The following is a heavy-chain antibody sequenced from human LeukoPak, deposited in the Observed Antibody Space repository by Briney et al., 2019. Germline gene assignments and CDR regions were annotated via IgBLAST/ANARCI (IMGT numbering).Heavy chain of an antibody. Sequence: GGSLRLSCAASGFTFSGYAMSWVRQAPGKGLEWVSGISIGGDYTCYADSVQGRFTISRDNSKNTLFLRMSNLRAEDTAKYYCAKLHSATITADFDNWGQGSLVIVSS. V-gene: IGHV3-23*01. CDR1: GFTFSGYA. CDR2: ISIGGDYT. D-gene: IGHD1-14*01. CDR3: AKLHSATITADFDN. J-gene: IGHJ4*02.